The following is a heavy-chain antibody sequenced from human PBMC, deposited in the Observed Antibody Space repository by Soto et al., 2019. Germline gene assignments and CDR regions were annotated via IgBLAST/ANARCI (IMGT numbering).Heavy chain of an antibody. CDR2: ISAYNGNT. V-gene: IGHV1-18*04. D-gene: IGHD3-10*01. J-gene: IGHJ4*02. CDR3: ARGGSGSYYNIFPY. CDR1: GYTFSSYG. Sequence: ASVKVSCKASGYTFSSYGISWVRQAPGQELEWMGWISAYNGNTNYAQKLQGRVTMTTDTSTSTAYMELRSLRSDDTAVYYCARGGSGSYYNIFPYWGQGTLVTVSS.